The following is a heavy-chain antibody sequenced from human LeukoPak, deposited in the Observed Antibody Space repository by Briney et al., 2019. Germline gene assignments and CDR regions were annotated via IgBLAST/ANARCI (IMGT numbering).Heavy chain of an antibody. D-gene: IGHD2-2*01. CDR2: INHSGST. J-gene: IGHJ6*02. CDR1: GGSFSGYY. Sequence: SETLSLTCAVYGGSFSGYYRSWIRQPPGKGLEWIGEINHSGSTNYNPSLKSRVTISVDTSKNQFSLKLSSVTAADTAVYYCARSLSLGTTYYYYYYGMDVWGQGTTVTVSS. V-gene: IGHV4-34*01. CDR3: ARSLSLGTTYYYYYYGMDV.